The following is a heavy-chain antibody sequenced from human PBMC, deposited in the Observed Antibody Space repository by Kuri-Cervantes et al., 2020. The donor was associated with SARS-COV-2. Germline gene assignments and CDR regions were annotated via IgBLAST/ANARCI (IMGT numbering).Heavy chain of an antibody. D-gene: IGHD5-12*01. CDR1: GYTFTGYY. Sequence: ASVKVSCKASGYTFTGYYMHWVRQAPGQGLEWMGWINPNSGGTNYAQKFQGWVTMTRDTSISTAYMELSRLRSDDTAVYYRARGRSGYDLKRNWFDPWGQGTLVTVSS. V-gene: IGHV1-2*04. J-gene: IGHJ5*02. CDR2: INPNSGGT. CDR3: ARGRSGYDLKRNWFDP.